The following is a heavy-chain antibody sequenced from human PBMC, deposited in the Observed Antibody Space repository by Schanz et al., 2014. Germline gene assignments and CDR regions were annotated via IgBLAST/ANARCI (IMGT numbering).Heavy chain of an antibody. V-gene: IGHV3-9*01. D-gene: IGHD3-10*01. CDR2: IPWNGAAI. Sequence: QLVESGGGVVQPGKSLRLSCATSGFIVRSNYMTWVRQARGKGLEWVSNIPWNGAAIGYAGSVRGRFTISRDSAKNSLYLQMNSLRPEDTALYYCAKGSRSGSKVMDVWGKGTTVTVSS. J-gene: IGHJ6*03. CDR3: AKGSRSGSKVMDV. CDR1: GFIVRSNY.